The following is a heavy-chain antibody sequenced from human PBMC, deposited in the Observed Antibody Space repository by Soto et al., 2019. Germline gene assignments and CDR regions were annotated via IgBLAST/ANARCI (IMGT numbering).Heavy chain of an antibody. V-gene: IGHV3-33*01. Sequence: QVQLVESGGGVVQPGRSLRLSCAASGFTFNTYGFHWVRQAPGKGLEWVSVIWSDGNNKYYADSVKGRFTISRDSAKNTLYLQMNSLRVEDTAVYYCARIQLDTIMALDYWGQGTLVTVPS. CDR3: ARIQLDTIMALDY. CDR1: GFTFNTYG. D-gene: IGHD1-1*01. CDR2: IWSDGNNK. J-gene: IGHJ4*02.